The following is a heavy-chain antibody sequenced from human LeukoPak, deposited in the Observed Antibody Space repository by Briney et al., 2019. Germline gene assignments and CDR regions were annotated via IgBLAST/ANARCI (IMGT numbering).Heavy chain of an antibody. D-gene: IGHD3-10*01. CDR2: IKQDGSEK. CDR1: GFTFSSYW. J-gene: IGHJ4*02. CDR3: ASSPYYYGSGFDY. Sequence: GGSLRLSCAASGFTFSSYWTSWVRQAPGKGLEWVANIKQDGSEKYYVDSVKGRFTISRDNAKNSLYLQMNSLRAEDTAVYYCASSPYYYGSGFDYWGQGTLVTVSS. V-gene: IGHV3-7*01.